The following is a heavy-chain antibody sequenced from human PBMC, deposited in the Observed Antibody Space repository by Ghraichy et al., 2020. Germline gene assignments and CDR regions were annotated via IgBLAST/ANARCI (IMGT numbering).Heavy chain of an antibody. Sequence: SETLSLTCTVSGGYISSSSYYWGWIRQPPGKGLEWIGSIYYSGSTYYNPSLKSRVTISVDTSKNQFSLKLSSVTAADTALYYCARLPRVVPGHDYYYSGMDVCGQGTTVTV. D-gene: IGHD6-6*01. V-gene: IGHV4-39*01. CDR3: ARLPRVVPGHDYYYSGMDV. CDR1: GGYISSSSYY. J-gene: IGHJ6*02. CDR2: IYYSGST.